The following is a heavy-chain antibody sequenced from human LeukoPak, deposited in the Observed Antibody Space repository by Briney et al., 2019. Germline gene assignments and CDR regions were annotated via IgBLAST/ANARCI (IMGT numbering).Heavy chain of an antibody. V-gene: IGHV7-4-1*02. CDR3: ASLQGRDMVGGVGSRGPFDI. CDR2: INTNTGNP. CDR1: GYTFTSYA. D-gene: IGHD3-10*01. J-gene: IGHJ3*02. Sequence: AASVKVSCKASGYTFTSYAMNWVRQAPGQGLEWMGWINTNTGNPAYAQGFTGRFVFSLDTSVSTAYLQISSLKAEDTAVYYCASLQGRDMVGGVGSRGPFDIWGQGTMVTVSS.